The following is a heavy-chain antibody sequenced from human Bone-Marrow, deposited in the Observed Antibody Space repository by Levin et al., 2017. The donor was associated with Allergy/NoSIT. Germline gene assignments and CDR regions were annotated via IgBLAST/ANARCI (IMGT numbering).Heavy chain of an antibody. Sequence: GESLKISCAASGFSFSDYEMTWVRQAPGKGLEWVSSISYISSYIYYGDSVKGRFTISRDNAKNSLYLQMNSLRAEDTALYYCARDVYGSGSYWGQGTLVTVSS. CDR3: ARDVYGSGSY. CDR1: GFSFSDYE. V-gene: IGHV3-21*01. J-gene: IGHJ4*02. CDR2: ISYISSYI. D-gene: IGHD3-10*01.